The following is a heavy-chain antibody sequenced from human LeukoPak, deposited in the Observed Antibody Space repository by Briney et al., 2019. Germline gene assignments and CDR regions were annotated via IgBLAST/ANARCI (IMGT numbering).Heavy chain of an antibody. CDR1: GYTFTSYD. J-gene: IGHJ4*02. D-gene: IGHD3-3*01. V-gene: IGHV1-8*01. CDR2: MNPNSGNT. Sequence: ASVTVSCTASGYTFTSYDINWVRQATGQGLEWMGWMNPNSGNTGYAQKFQGRVTVTRNTSISTAYMELSSLRSEDTAVYYCARGLRLYYDFWSGSQGYYFDYWGQGTLVTVSS. CDR3: ARGLRLYYDFWSGSQGYYFDY.